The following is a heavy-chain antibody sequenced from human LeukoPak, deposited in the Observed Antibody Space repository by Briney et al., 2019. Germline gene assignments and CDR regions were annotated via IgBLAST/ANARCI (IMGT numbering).Heavy chain of an antibody. V-gene: IGHV4-59*08. J-gene: IGHJ4*02. Sequence: PSETLSLTCTVSGGSINYYYWMWIRQPPGKGLEWIGYIYYSGGTHYNPSLKSRVTISVDTSKNQFSLKLNSVTATDTAVYYCARHYGPWGQGTLVTVSS. D-gene: IGHD3-10*01. CDR1: GGSINYYY. CDR2: IYYSGGT. CDR3: ARHYGP.